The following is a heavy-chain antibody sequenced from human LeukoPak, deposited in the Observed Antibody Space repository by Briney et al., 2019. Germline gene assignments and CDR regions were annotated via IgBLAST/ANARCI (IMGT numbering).Heavy chain of an antibody. CDR1: GFTFSSYA. J-gene: IGHJ4*02. CDR2: ISYDGSNK. D-gene: IGHD5-24*01. CDR3: TREGVEMAPFDY. V-gene: IGHV3-30-3*01. Sequence: GGSLRLSCAASGFTFSSYAMHWVRQAPGKGLEWVAVISYDGSNKYYADSVKGRFTISRDDSKSIAYLQMNSLKTEDTAVYYCTREGVEMAPFDYWGQGTLVTVSS.